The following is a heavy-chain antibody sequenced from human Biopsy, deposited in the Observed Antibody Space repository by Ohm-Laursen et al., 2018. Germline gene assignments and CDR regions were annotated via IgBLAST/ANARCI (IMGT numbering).Heavy chain of an antibody. D-gene: IGHD3-22*01. V-gene: IGHV4-34*01. J-gene: IGHJ4*02. CDR3: ARESDSSGYYYRDY. CDR2: INHSGST. CDR1: GGSFTGYY. Sequence: PSDTPSLTCAVYGGSFTGYYWSWIRQPPGKGLEWIGEINHSGSTNYNPSPKSRVTISLDTSKNQLSLKLSSVTAADTAVYYCARESDSSGYYYRDYWGQGTLVTVSS.